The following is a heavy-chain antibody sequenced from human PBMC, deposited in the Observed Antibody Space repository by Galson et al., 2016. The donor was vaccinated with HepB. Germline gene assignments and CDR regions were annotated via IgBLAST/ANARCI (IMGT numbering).Heavy chain of an antibody. CDR3: AKDFGDYYGSGTFLTYFDF. CDR1: GFSFSDYF. V-gene: IGHV3-11*01. D-gene: IGHD3-10*01. CDR2: IRYSGDPM. J-gene: IGHJ4*01. Sequence: SLRLSCAASGFSFSDYFMAWIRQAPGKGLEWVSHIRYSGDPMSYADSVMGRFTISRDNAKNSLYLEMNSLRPEDTALYYCAKDFGDYYGSGTFLTYFDFWGHGTRVTVSS.